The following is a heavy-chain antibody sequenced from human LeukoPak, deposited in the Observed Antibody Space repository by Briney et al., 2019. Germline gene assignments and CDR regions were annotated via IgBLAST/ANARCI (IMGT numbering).Heavy chain of an antibody. CDR3: VRDAQRGFDYSNSLRY. V-gene: IGHV3-33*08. Sequence: GGSLRLSCAASGFIYSHYGMHWLRQAPGKGLEWVAVIWSDGTNSFYAGSVKGRFTISRDNSQRTLFLQMNSLRVEDTAMYYCVRDAQRGFDYSNSLRYWGHGTLVTVSS. CDR2: IWSDGTNS. CDR1: GFIYSHYG. D-gene: IGHD4-11*01. J-gene: IGHJ4*01.